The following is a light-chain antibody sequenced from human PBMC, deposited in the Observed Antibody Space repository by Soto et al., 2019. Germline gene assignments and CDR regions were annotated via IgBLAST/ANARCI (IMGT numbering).Light chain of an antibody. V-gene: IGKV3-15*01. CDR3: QQYNNWPRT. Sequence: EIVMTQSPATLSVSPGERATLSCRASQSVSSNLAWYQQKPGQAPRLLIYGASTRATGIPARFSGSGSGTXXXXXIXSLQSEDFAVYYCQQYNNWPRTFGQGTKVEIK. J-gene: IGKJ1*01. CDR2: GAS. CDR1: QSVSSN.